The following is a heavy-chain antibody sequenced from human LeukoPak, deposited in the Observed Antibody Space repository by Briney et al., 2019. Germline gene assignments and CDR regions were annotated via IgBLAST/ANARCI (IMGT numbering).Heavy chain of an antibody. J-gene: IGHJ3*02. CDR3: AKDRNKAARPVDAFDI. CDR2: ISGSGGST. D-gene: IGHD6-6*01. CDR1: GFTFSSYA. Sequence: PGGSLRLSCAASGFTFSSYAMSWVRQAPGKGLEWVSAISGSGGSTYYADSVKGRFTISRDNSKNTLYLQMNSLRAEDTAVYYCAKDRNKAARPVDAFDIWGQGTMVTVSS. V-gene: IGHV3-23*01.